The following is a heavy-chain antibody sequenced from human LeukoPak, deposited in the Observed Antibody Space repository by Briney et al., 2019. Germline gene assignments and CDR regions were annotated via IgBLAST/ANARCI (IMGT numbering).Heavy chain of an antibody. CDR2: IYENGGTT. J-gene: IGHJ4*02. V-gene: IGHV3-23*01. CDR3: AKDFRIGYSAHFDY. CDR1: GFTFRSHA. D-gene: IGHD2-21*01. Sequence: GGSLRLSCVGSGFTFRSHAMSWVRQAPEKGLEFVSGIYENGGTTYYADSVKGQFSISRDNSKNTLYLQMDSLRGEDTAVYYCAKDFRIGYSAHFDYWGQGALVTVSS.